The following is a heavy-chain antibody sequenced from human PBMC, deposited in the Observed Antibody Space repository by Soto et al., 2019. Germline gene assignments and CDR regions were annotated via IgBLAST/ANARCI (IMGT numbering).Heavy chain of an antibody. CDR1: GFTFSSYA. CDR2: ISYDGSNK. D-gene: IGHD3-10*01. J-gene: IGHJ6*02. V-gene: IGHV3-30-3*01. CDR3: ARDPVGMVRSMDV. Sequence: GGSLRLSCAASGFTFSSYAMHWVRQAPGKGLEWVAVISYDGSNKYYADSVKGRFTISRDNSKNTLYLQMNSLRAEDTAVYYCARDPVGMVRSMDVWGQGTTVTVSS.